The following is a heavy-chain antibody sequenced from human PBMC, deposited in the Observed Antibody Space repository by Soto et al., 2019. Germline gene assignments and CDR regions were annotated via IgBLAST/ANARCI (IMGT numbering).Heavy chain of an antibody. J-gene: IGHJ4*02. CDR1: GDSITSSSYY. Sequence: PSETLSLTCTVSGDSITSSSYYWDWIRQPPGKGLEWIGSIYYSGSTYYNPSLKSRVKSRVTISVDTSKNQFSLQLSSVTAADTAVYYCARKVQYGGYGPLDNWGQGTLVTVSS. V-gene: IGHV4-39*01. CDR2: IYYSGST. CDR3: ARKVQYGGYGPLDN. D-gene: IGHD5-12*01.